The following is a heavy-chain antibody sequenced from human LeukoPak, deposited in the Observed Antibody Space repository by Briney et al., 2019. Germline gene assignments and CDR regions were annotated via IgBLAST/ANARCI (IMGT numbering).Heavy chain of an antibody. V-gene: IGHV3-7*01. J-gene: IGHJ6*03. CDR1: GFTFNSYW. Sequence: GGSLRLSCAASGFTFNSYWMSWVRQAPGKGLEWVANIKQDVNEKCYVDSVKGRFTISRDNAKNSLYLQMNSLRAEDTAVYYCARESRGYDILTGKYHRGYYSYYMDVWGKGTTVTVSS. CDR3: ARESRGYDILTGKYHRGYYSYYMDV. CDR2: IKQDVNEK. D-gene: IGHD3-9*01.